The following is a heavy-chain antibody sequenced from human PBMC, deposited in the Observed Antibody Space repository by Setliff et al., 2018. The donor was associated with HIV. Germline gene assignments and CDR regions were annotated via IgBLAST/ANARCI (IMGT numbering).Heavy chain of an antibody. D-gene: IGHD1-20*01. CDR3: ARDPGITAKPFYFDC. Sequence: PGGSLRLSCAASGFSFNNYSMNWARQAPGKGLEWVSSISRSSSYIYYADSVKGRFTISRDNAKNALYLQMNSLRAEDTAVYYCARDPGITAKPFYFDCWGQGTLVTVSS. CDR2: ISRSSSYI. J-gene: IGHJ4*02. V-gene: IGHV3-21*01. CDR1: GFSFNNYS.